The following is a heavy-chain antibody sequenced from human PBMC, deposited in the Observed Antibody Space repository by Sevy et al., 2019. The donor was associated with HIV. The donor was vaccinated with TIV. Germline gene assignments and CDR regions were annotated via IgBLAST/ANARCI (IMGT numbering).Heavy chain of an antibody. CDR1: GDSVSSNSVA. J-gene: IGHJ4*02. D-gene: IGHD6-19*01. Sequence: QSQTLSLTCAISGDSVSSNSVAWNWIRQSPSRGLEWLGRTYYRSTWHNDYAVSVKSRITINPDTSKNQFSLQLSSVTTEDTAVYYCARTTSGWFDYWGQGTPVTVSS. CDR3: ARTTSGWFDY. CDR2: TYYRSTWHN. V-gene: IGHV6-1*01.